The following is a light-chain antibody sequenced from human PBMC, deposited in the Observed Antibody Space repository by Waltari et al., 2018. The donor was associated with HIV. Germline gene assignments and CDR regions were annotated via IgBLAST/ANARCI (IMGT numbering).Light chain of an antibody. Sequence: QMTQSPSTLSASVGDRVTITCRASQSISSWLAWYQQKPGKAPKLLIYKASSLESGVPSRFSGSGSGTEFTLTISSLQPDDFATYYCQQYNSYSTFGQGTKVEIK. V-gene: IGKV1-5*03. CDR1: QSISSW. J-gene: IGKJ1*01. CDR2: KAS. CDR3: QQYNSYST.